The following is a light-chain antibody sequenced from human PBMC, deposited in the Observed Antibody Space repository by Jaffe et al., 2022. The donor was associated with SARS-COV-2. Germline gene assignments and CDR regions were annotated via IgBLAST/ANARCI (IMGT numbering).Light chain of an antibody. CDR1: DSSIGRNT. CDR3: ATWDDSVDGPV. CDR2: TDS. J-gene: IGLJ2*01. Sequence: SVPTQPPSASGAPGQTVTISCSGSDSSIGRNTVNWYQQLPGAAPKLLISTDSQRPSGVPDRFSGSRSGTSASLAISGLRSEDEADYYCATWDDSVDGPVFGGGTKLTVL. V-gene: IGLV1-44*01.